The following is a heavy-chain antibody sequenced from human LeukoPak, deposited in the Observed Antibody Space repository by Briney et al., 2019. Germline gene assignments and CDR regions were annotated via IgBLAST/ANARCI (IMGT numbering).Heavy chain of an antibody. J-gene: IGHJ4*02. CDR2: INSDGTTT. D-gene: IGHD1-26*01. V-gene: IGHV3-74*01. Sequence: PGGSLRLSCAASGFTFSSYWMHWVRQGPGKGLVWVSRINSDGTTTTYADSVKGRFTISRDNAKSTLFLQMNSLRAEDTAVYYCAKGGSRHADYWGQGTLVTVSS. CDR1: GFTFSSYW. CDR3: AKGGSRHADY.